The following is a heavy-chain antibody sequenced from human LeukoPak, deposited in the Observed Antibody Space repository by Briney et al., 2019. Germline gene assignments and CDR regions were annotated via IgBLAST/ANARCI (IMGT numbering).Heavy chain of an antibody. D-gene: IGHD3-10*01. CDR3: AIDLTYGLDY. J-gene: IGHJ4*02. Sequence: GGSLRLSCAASGFTFTSYWMHWVRQAPGKGLVWVSRINSDGSGTTYADSVRGRFTMSRDNAKNTLYLQMNSLRAEDTAVYYCAIDLTYGLDYWGQGTLVTVSS. V-gene: IGHV3-74*01. CDR1: GFTFTSYW. CDR2: INSDGSGT.